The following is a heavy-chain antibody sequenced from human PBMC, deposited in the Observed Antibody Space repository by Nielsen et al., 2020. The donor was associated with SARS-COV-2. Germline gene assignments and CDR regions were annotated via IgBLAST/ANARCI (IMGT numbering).Heavy chain of an antibody. CDR1: GGAFSSYA. V-gene: IGHV1-69*13. CDR3: ARDGSGSYSYYYYGMDV. Sequence: SVKVSCKASGGAFSSYAISWVRQAPGQGLEWMGGIIPIFGTANYAQKFQGRVTITADESTSTAYMELSSLRSEDTAVYYCARDGSGSYSYYYYGMDVWGQGTTVTVSS. CDR2: IIPIFGTA. D-gene: IGHD1-26*01. J-gene: IGHJ6*02.